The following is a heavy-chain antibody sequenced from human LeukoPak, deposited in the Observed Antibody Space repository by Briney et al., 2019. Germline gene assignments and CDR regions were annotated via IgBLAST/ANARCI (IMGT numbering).Heavy chain of an antibody. V-gene: IGHV4-34*01. CDR1: GFTFDDYA. D-gene: IGHD1-1*01. CDR3: ARPTNGCTSGPFARPHFQH. CDR2: INHSGST. J-gene: IGHJ1*01. Sequence: AGGSLRLSCAASGFTFDDYAMHWIRQPPGKGLEWIGEINHSGSTNYNPSLKSRVTISVDTSKNQFSLKLSSVTAADTAVYYSARPTNGCTSGPFARPHFQHWIQGTLVTVSS.